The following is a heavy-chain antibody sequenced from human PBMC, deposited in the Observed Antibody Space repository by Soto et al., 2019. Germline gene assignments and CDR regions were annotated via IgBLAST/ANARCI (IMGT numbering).Heavy chain of an antibody. V-gene: IGHV6-1*01. CDR2: TYYRSRWYS. CDR3: ARDPRGFHSAFDF. Sequence: SQTLSLTCAISGDSVSSNGAAWNWIRQSPSRGLEWLGRTYYRSRWYSDYAPSVKSRITVNPDTSQNQFSLQLNSVTPEDTAINYCARDPRGFHSAFDFWGQGTLVTVSS. J-gene: IGHJ4*02. CDR1: GDSVSSNGAA. D-gene: IGHD3-10*01.